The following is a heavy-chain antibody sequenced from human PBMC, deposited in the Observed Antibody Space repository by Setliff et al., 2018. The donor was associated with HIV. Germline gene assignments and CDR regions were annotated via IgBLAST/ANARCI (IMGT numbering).Heavy chain of an antibody. Sequence: SETLSLTCTVSGGSISSNHYFWGWIRQPPGKGLEWIATMYYTGSTFYNPSLKSRLTMSVDTSKNQFSLRLHSVTAADTAVYYCARREGTAAAGTYYMDGWGKGTTVTVS. J-gene: IGHJ6*03. CDR3: ARREGTAAAGTYYMDG. V-gene: IGHV4-39*01. CDR2: MYYTGST. CDR1: GGSISSNHYF. D-gene: IGHD6-13*01.